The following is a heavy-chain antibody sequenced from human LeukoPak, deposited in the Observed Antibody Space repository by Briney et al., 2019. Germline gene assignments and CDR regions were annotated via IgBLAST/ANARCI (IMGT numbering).Heavy chain of an antibody. CDR2: INHSGST. Sequence: SETLSLTCTVSGGSISSYYWSWIRQPPGKGLEWIGEINHSGSTNYNPSLKSRVTISVDTSKNQFSLKLSSVTALDTAVYYCARIHQVSGWYLPTNWYFDLWGRGTLVTVSS. CDR1: GGSISSYY. J-gene: IGHJ2*01. V-gene: IGHV4-34*01. D-gene: IGHD6-19*01. CDR3: ARIHQVSGWYLPTNWYFDL.